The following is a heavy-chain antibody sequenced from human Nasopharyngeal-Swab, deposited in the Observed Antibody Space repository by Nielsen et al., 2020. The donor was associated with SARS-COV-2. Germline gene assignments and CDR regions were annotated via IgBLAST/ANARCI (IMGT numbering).Heavy chain of an antibody. CDR2: IYPGESET. D-gene: IGHD3-16*01. CDR3: ARGENHYNWGAYYGFAI. Sequence: GESLKISCEASGYSFTTYWIGWVRQRPGKGLEWMGIIYPGESETRDIPSFRGRVTISADRSTSTAYLQWTSLEASDTAIYYCARGENHYNWGAYYGFAIWGQGTMVTVSS. J-gene: IGHJ3*02. V-gene: IGHV5-51*01. CDR1: GYSFTTYW.